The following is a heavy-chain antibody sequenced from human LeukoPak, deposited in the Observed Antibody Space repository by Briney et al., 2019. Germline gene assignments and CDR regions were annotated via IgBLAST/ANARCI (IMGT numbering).Heavy chain of an antibody. Sequence: ASVKVSCKASGYTFTSYDINWVRQATGQGLEWMGWMNPNSGNTGYAQKFQGRVTMTRNTSISTAYMELSSLRSEDTAVYYCATCYGLQSYFDYWGQGTLVTVSS. V-gene: IGHV1-8*01. CDR2: MNPNSGNT. CDR3: ATCYGLQSYFDY. D-gene: IGHD3-10*01. CDR1: GYTFTSYD. J-gene: IGHJ4*02.